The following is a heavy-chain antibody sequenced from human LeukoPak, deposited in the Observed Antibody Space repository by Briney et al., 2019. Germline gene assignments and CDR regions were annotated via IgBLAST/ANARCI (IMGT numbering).Heavy chain of an antibody. D-gene: IGHD3-16*02. CDR1: GGSFSGYY. CDR2: INHSGST. V-gene: IGHV4-34*01. J-gene: IGHJ4*02. Sequence: SETLSLTCAVYGGSFSGYYWSWIRQPPGKGLEWIGEINHSGSTNYNPSLKSRVTISVDTSKNQFSLKLSSVTAADTAVYYCARHSYDYVWGSYRHSGTSGYFDYWGQGTLVTVSS. CDR3: ARHSYDYVWGSYRHSGTSGYFDY.